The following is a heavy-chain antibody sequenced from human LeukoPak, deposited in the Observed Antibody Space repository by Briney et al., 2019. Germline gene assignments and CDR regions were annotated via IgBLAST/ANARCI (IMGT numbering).Heavy chain of an antibody. J-gene: IGHJ4*02. D-gene: IGHD6-13*01. V-gene: IGHV1-18*01. CDR2: ISAYNGNT. Sequence: ASVKVSCKASGYTFTSYGISWVRQAPGQGLEWMGWISAYNGNTNYAQKLQGRVTMTTDTSTSTAYMELRSLRSDDTAVYCCAREVWPWVAAAGSGLGYWGQGTLVTVSS. CDR1: GYTFTSYG. CDR3: AREVWPWVAAAGSGLGY.